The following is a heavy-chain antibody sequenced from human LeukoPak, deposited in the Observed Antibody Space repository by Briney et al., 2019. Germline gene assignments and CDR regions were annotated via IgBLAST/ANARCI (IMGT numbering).Heavy chain of an antibody. V-gene: IGHV3-48*02. CDR3: AREPPGNYDSSGHYYAYFAC. D-gene: IGHD3-22*01. Sequence: GGSLRLSCAGSGFIFSDYNMNWVRQAPGKGLEWVSYISSGSSTIYYADSVKGRFTISRDNAKNSLYLQMNSLPDEDTAVYYCAREPPGNYDSSGHYYAYFACWGQGTLVTVSS. CDR2: ISSGSSTI. J-gene: IGHJ4*02. CDR1: GFIFSDYN.